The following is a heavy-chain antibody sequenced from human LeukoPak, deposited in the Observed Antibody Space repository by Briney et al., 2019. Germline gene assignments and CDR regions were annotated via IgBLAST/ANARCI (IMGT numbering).Heavy chain of an antibody. D-gene: IGHD4-17*01. V-gene: IGHV1-2*02. CDR1: GYTFTGYY. CDR2: INPNSGGT. CDR3: ATTTVVTPCAFDI. J-gene: IGHJ3*02. Sequence: ASVKVSCKASGYTFTGYYMHWVRQAPGQGLEWMGWINPNSGGTNYAQKFQGRVTMTRDTSISTAYMELSRLRSDDTAVYYCATTTVVTPCAFDIWGQGTMVTVSS.